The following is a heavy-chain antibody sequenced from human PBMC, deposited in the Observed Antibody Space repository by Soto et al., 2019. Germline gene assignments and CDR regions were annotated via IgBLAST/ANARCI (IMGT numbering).Heavy chain of an antibody. CDR2: ISAYNGNT. Sequence: ASVKVSCKASGYTFTSYGISWVRQAPGQGLEWMGWISAYNGNTNYAQKLQGRVTMTTDTSTSTAYMELRSLRSDDTAVYYCARDHSRSRSSWYVRPQRHDAFDIWGQGTMVTVSS. D-gene: IGHD6-13*01. CDR1: GYTFTSYG. CDR3: ARDHSRSRSSWYVRPQRHDAFDI. V-gene: IGHV1-18*01. J-gene: IGHJ3*02.